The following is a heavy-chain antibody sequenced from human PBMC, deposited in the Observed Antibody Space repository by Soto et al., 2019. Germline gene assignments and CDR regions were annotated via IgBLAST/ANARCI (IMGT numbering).Heavy chain of an antibody. CDR3: ARGVVVAEYYFDY. Sequence: QVQLVESGGGVVQPGRSLRLSCAASGFTFSSYAMHWVRQAPGKGLEWVAVISYDGSNKYYADSVKGRFTISRDNSKNTLDLQMNSLRAEDTAVYYCARGVVVAEYYFDYWGQGTLVTVSS. J-gene: IGHJ4*02. V-gene: IGHV3-30-3*01. CDR1: GFTFSSYA. D-gene: IGHD2-15*01. CDR2: ISYDGSNK.